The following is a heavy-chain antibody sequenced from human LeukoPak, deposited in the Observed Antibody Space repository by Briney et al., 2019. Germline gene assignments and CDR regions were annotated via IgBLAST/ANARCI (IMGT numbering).Heavy chain of an antibody. D-gene: IGHD6-13*01. CDR3: ARLRPSIGAAGTFDY. Sequence: SDTLSLTCTVSGGSISSYYWSWIRQPPGKGLEWIGCIYYTGSTKYNASLKSRVTISVDTSKNQFSLKLSSVTAADTAVYYCARLRPSIGAAGTFDYWGQGTLVTVSS. CDR2: IYYTGST. V-gene: IGHV4-59*08. J-gene: IGHJ4*02. CDR1: GGSISSYY.